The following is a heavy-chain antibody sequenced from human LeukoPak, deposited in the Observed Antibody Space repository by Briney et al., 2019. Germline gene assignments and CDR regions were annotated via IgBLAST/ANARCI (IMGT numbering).Heavy chain of an antibody. CDR2: ISSSSSTI. CDR1: GFTFSSYE. D-gene: IGHD3-10*01. CDR3: ARDQHGSGNYKCYFDY. V-gene: IGHV3-48*03. Sequence: GGSLRLSCAASGFTFSSYEVNWVRQAPGKGLEWISYISSSSSTIYYADSVKGRFTISRDNAKNSLYLQMNSLRVEDTAVYYYARDQHGSGNYKCYFDYWGQGTLVTVSS. J-gene: IGHJ4*02.